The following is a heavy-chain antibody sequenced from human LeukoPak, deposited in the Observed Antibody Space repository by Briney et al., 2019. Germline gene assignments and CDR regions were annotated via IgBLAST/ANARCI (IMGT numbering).Heavy chain of an antibody. Sequence: ASVKVSCKASGYTFTTFDINWVRQATGQGLEWMGWASPNSGITGYAQKFQDRVTITGDTSISTAYMELSSLRSEDTAVYYCARGSPGGGDVETWGQGTLVTVSS. V-gene: IGHV1-8*03. CDR2: ASPNSGIT. CDR3: ARGSPGGGDVET. J-gene: IGHJ4*02. D-gene: IGHD2-21*02. CDR1: GYTFTTFD.